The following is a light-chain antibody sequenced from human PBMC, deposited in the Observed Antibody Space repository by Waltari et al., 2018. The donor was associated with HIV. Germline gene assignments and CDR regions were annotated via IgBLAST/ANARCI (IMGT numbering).Light chain of an antibody. CDR3: GTWDSSLSAV. CDR2: GNN. V-gene: IGLV1-51*01. Sequence: QSVLTQPPSVSAAPGQTVTISCSGSSTNIGNHAVSWYQQLPGTAPKLLIYGNNKRPSGTPDRFSGSKSGTSATLGITGRQTGDEADYYCGTWDSSLSAVFGGGTKLTVL. J-gene: IGLJ3*02. CDR1: STNIGNHA.